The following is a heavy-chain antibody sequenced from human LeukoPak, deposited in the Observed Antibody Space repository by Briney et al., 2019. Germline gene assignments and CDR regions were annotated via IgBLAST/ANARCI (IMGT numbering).Heavy chain of an antibody. CDR1: GFTFSSYG. J-gene: IGHJ4*02. CDR2: ISYDGSNK. V-gene: IGHV3-30*18. CDR3: ANAYYDILTGYYRW. Sequence: GGSLRLSCAASGFTFSSYGMHWVRQAPGKGLEWVAVISYDGSNKYYADSVKGRFTISGDNSKNTLYLQMNSLRAEDTAVYYCANAYYDILTGYYRWWGQGTLVTVSS. D-gene: IGHD3-9*01.